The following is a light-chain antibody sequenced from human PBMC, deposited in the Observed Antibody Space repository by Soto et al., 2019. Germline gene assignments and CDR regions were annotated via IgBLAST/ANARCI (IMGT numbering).Light chain of an antibody. CDR1: QSISTW. CDR2: KAS. Sequence: DIQMTQSPSTLSASVGDRVTITCRASQSISTWLAWYQQKPGKAPKLLIYKASSLESGVPSRFSGSGSGTEFSLTISSLQPDDFAAYYCQQYNTYPLTFGGGTTVEIK. V-gene: IGKV1-5*03. J-gene: IGKJ4*01. CDR3: QQYNTYPLT.